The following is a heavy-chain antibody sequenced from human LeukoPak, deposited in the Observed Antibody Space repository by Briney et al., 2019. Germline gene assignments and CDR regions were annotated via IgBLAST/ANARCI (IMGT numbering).Heavy chain of an antibody. CDR2: IGGSGGST. CDR1: GFTFSNYA. V-gene: IGHV3-23*01. CDR3: ARGQLWFDY. J-gene: IGHJ5*01. Sequence: GRSLRLSCAASGFTFSNYAMSWVRQAPGQGLERVSPIGGSGGSTYYADSVKGRFTISRDNSKSTLYLQMNSLRAEDTAVYYCARGQLWFDYWGQGTLVTVSS. D-gene: IGHD5-24*01.